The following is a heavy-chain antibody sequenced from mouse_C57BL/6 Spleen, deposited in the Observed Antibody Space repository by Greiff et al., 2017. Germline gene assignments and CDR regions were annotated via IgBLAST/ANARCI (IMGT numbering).Heavy chain of an antibody. Sequence: LVKPGASVKISCKASGYAFSSSWMNWVKQRPGKGLEWIGRIYPGDGDTNYNGKFKGKATLTADKSSSTAYMQLSSLTSEDSAVYFCARPGFAYWGQGTLVTVSA. J-gene: IGHJ3*01. V-gene: IGHV1-82*01. CDR3: ARPGFAY. CDR1: GYAFSSSW. CDR2: IYPGDGDT.